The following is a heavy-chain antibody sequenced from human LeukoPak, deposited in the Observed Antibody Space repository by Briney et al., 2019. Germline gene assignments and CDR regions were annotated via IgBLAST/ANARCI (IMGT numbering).Heavy chain of an antibody. V-gene: IGHV3-9*03. CDR1: GFTFDDYA. CDR3: ARRGSPGALDI. Sequence: GGSLRLSCAASGFTFDDYAMHWVRQAPGKGLVWVSGISWNSGSIGYADSVKGRFTISRDNAKNSLYLQMNSLRAEDMALYYCARRGSPGALDIWGQGTMVTVSS. CDR2: ISWNSGSI. J-gene: IGHJ3*02. D-gene: IGHD1-26*01.